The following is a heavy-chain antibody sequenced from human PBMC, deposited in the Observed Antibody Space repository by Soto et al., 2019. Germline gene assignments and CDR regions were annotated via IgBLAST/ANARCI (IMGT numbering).Heavy chain of an antibody. CDR2: IYYSGST. D-gene: IGHD6-13*01. CDR1: GGSISSGDYY. CDR3: AREGAAAYNWFDP. V-gene: IGHV4-30-4*01. Sequence: TLSLTCTVSGGSISSGDYYWSWIRQPPGKGLEWIGYIYYSGSTYYNPSLKSRVTISVDTSKNQFSLKLSSVTAADTAVYYCAREGAAAYNWFDPWGQGTLVTVSS. J-gene: IGHJ5*02.